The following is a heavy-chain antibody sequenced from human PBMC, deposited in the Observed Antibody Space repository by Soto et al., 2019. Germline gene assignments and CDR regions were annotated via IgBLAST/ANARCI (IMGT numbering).Heavy chain of an antibody. CDR2: ISAYNGNT. Sequence: ASVKVSCKASGYTFTSYDINWVRQATGQGLEWMGWISAYNGNTNYAQKLQGRVTMTTDTSTSTAYMELRSLRSDDTAVYYCARDFGHISSLWGQGNLVTVYS. CDR1: GYTFTSYD. CDR3: ARDFGHISSL. D-gene: IGHD6-13*01. V-gene: IGHV1-18*01. J-gene: IGHJ4*02.